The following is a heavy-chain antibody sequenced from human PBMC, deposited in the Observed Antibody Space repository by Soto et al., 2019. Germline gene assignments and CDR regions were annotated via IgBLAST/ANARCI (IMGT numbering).Heavy chain of an antibody. J-gene: IGHJ4*02. D-gene: IGHD5-12*01. CDR3: AKDAHPDGYWDFDY. CDR2: IYGSCSSGCET. CDR1: GFTFSTYT. Sequence: HPGGSLRLSCAASGFTFSTYTMSWVRQAPGKGLEWASGIYGSCSSGCETFYADSVKGRFTISRDNFGNTLYLQMSSLRVDDTAVYYCAKDAHPDGYWDFDYWGRGTLVTAPQ. V-gene: IGHV3-23*05.